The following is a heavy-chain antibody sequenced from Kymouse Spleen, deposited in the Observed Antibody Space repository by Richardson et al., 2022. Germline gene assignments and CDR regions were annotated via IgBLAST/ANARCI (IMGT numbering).Heavy chain of an antibody. V-gene: IGHV3-15*01. D-gene: IGHD3-10*01. CDR1: GFTFSNAW. CDR3: TTDGDGFGESPPNWFDP. CDR2: IKSKTDGGTT. Sequence: EVQLVESGGGLVKPGGSLRLSCAASGFTFSNAWMSWVRQAPGKGLEWVGRIKSKTDGGTTDYAAPVKGRFTISRDDSKNTLYLQMNSLKTEDTAVYYCTTDGDGFGESPPNWFDPWGQGTLVTVSS. J-gene: IGHJ5*02.